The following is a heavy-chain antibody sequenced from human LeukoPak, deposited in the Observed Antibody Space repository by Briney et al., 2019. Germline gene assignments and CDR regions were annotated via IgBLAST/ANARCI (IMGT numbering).Heavy chain of an antibody. CDR3: ASGPEADFWSGYPFDY. CDR1: GGTFISYA. CDR2: IIPIFGTA. Sequence: SVKVSCKASGGTFISYAISWVRQAPGQGREWMGGIIPIFGTANYAQKFQGRGTITADESTSTAYMELSSLRSEDTAVYYCASGPEADFWSGYPFDYWGQGTLVTVSS. J-gene: IGHJ4*02. V-gene: IGHV1-69*13. D-gene: IGHD3-3*01.